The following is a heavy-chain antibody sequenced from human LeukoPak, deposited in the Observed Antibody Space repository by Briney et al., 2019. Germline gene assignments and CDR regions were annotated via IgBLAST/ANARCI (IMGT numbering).Heavy chain of an antibody. CDR1: GGSISGGSYY. D-gene: IGHD3-3*01. Sequence: SETLSLTCTVSGGSISGGSYYWSWIRQPAGKGLEWIGRIYTSGSTNYNPSLKSRVTISVDTSKNQFSLKLSSVTAADAAVYYFARAPGITIFGVVTSPSMDVWGKGTTVTVSS. CDR2: IYTSGST. V-gene: IGHV4-61*02. CDR3: ARAPGITIFGVVTSPSMDV. J-gene: IGHJ6*03.